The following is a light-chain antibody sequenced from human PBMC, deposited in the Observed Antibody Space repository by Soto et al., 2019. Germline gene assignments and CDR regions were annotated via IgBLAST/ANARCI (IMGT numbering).Light chain of an antibody. J-gene: IGLJ2*01. V-gene: IGLV2-23*02. Sequence: QSALTQPASVSGSPGQSITISCTGTSSDVGSYNLVSWYQQHPGKAHKLMIYEVSKRPSGVSNRFSGSKTGNTASLTISGLQAEDEADYYCCSYAGSSTFVFGGGTPLTVL. CDR2: EVS. CDR1: SSDVGSYNL. CDR3: CSYAGSSTFV.